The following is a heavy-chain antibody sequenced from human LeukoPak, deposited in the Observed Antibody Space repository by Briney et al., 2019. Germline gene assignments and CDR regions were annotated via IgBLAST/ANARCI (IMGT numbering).Heavy chain of an antibody. D-gene: IGHD3-3*01. J-gene: IGHJ6*03. CDR2: IWYGGSNK. CDR3: AKGGGVVIKGEDSGYYMDV. V-gene: IGHV3-33*08. Sequence: GGSLRLSCAASGFTFSSYGMHWVRQAPGKGLEWVAVIWYGGSNKYYADSVKGRFTISRDNSKNTLYLQMNSLRAEDTAVYYCAKGGGVVIKGEDSGYYMDVWGKGTTVTVSS. CDR1: GFTFSSYG.